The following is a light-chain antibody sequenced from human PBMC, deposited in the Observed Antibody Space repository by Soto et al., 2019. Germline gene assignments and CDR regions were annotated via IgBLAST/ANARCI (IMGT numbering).Light chain of an antibody. Sequence: DIQMTQSPSTLSASVGDGVTITCRASQSISSWLAWYQQKPGKAPKLLIYKASSLESGVPSRFSGSGSGTEFTLTISSLQPDDFATYYCRQYNSYSRTFGQGTKVDIK. CDR2: KAS. V-gene: IGKV1-5*03. J-gene: IGKJ1*01. CDR1: QSISSW. CDR3: RQYNSYSRT.